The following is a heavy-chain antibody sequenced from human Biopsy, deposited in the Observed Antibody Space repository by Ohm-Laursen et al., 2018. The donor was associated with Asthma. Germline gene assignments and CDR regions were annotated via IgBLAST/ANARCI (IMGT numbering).Heavy chain of an antibody. CDR1: GRHFGSYN. D-gene: IGHD5-12*01. CDR3: AKRRGYSGHDNDY. CDR2: ISYDGNHK. Sequence: SSLRLSCAASGRHFGSYNMHWARQAPGKGLEWVAVISYDGNHKFYEDSVKGRFTISRDNSKNTLYLQMNSLRTEDTAVYYCAKRRGYSGHDNDYWGQGTLVIVSS. V-gene: IGHV3-30*18. J-gene: IGHJ4*02.